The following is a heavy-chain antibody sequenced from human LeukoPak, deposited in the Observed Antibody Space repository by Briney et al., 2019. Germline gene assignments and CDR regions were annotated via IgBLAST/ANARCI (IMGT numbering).Heavy chain of an antibody. CDR3: ARGVYYDFWSGYSSAYYYYYMDV. CDR1: GGSISSYY. Sequence: SETLSLTCTVSGGSISSYYWSWIRQPPGKGLEWIGYIYYSGSTNYNPSLKSRVTISVDTSKNQFSLKLSSVTAVDTAVYYCARGVYYDFWSGYSSAYYYYYMDVWGKGTTATVSS. D-gene: IGHD3-3*01. V-gene: IGHV4-59*01. CDR2: IYYSGST. J-gene: IGHJ6*03.